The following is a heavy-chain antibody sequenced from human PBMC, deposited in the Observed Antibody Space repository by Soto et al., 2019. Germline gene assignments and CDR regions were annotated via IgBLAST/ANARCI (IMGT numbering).Heavy chain of an antibody. CDR1: GFTCSSYA. D-gene: IGHD2-15*01. CDR2: ISGSGGST. Sequence: PGGSLRLSCAASGFTCSSYAMSWVRQAPGKGLEWVSAISGSGGSTYYTDSVKCRFTISRDNSKNTLYLQMNSLRAEDTAVYYCAKAKADIVVAVAAYYYGMDVWGQGTTVTVSS. V-gene: IGHV3-23*01. CDR3: AKAKADIVVAVAAYYYGMDV. J-gene: IGHJ6*02.